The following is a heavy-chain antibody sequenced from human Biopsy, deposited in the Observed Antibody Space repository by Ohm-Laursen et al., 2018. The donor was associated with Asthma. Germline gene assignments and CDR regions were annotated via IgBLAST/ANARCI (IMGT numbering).Heavy chain of an antibody. D-gene: IGHD3-10*01. CDR2: ISVYNGNT. CDR1: GYTFNSAG. Sequence: ASVKVSCKTSGYTFNSAGITWVRQAPGQGLEWMGWISVYNGNTKVAQKLQNRVTMITGTSTSTAYMELRSLRSDDTAVYFCARAVDYSHYYGIDVWGQGTTVTAS. J-gene: IGHJ6*02. V-gene: IGHV1-18*01. CDR3: ARAVDYSHYYGIDV.